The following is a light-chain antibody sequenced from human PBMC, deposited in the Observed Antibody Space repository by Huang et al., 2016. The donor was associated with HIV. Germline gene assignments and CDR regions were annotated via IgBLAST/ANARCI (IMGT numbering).Light chain of an antibody. J-gene: IGKJ4*01. CDR3: MQSLQTELT. CDR2: LGS. V-gene: IGKV2-28*01. Sequence: DIVMTQSPRSLPVTPGEPASISCRSSQSLLHSNGYNYLDWYLQKPGQSPQLLIYLGSNRASGVSDRFTGSGSGTDFKLRISRVEAEDVGIYYCMQSLQTELTFGGGTRVEIK. CDR1: QSLLHSNGYNY.